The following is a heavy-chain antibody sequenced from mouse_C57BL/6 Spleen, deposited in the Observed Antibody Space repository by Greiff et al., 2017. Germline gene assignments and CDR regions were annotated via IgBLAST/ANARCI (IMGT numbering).Heavy chain of an antibody. CDR3: ARGTLYGSSYYFDY. Sequence: EVQLQQSGPELVKPGASVKISCKASGYSFTDYNMNWVKQSNGKSLEWIGVINPNYGTTSYNQKFKGKATLTVYQSSSTAYMQLNSLTSEDSAVYYCARGTLYGSSYYFDYWGQGTTLTVSS. CDR1: GYSFTDYN. J-gene: IGHJ2*01. V-gene: IGHV1-39*01. CDR2: INPNYGTT. D-gene: IGHD1-1*01.